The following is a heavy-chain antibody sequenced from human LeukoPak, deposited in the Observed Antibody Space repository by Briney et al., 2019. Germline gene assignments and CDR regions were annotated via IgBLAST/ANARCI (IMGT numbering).Heavy chain of an antibody. Sequence: GESLKISCKGSGDSFTSYWIGWVRQMPGKGLEWMGIIYPGDSDTRYSPSFQGQVTISADKSISTAYLQWSSLKASDTAMYYCASSLMATTTTGAFDIWGQGTMVTVSS. CDR1: GDSFTSYW. CDR3: ASSLMATTTTGAFDI. J-gene: IGHJ3*02. V-gene: IGHV5-51*01. CDR2: IYPGDSDT. D-gene: IGHD5-24*01.